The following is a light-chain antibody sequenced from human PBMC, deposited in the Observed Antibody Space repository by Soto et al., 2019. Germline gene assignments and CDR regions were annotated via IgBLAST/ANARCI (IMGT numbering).Light chain of an antibody. CDR2: GAS. CDR1: QSISRY. Sequence: DIQMTQSPSSLSASVGDRVTITCRTSQSISRYLNWYQQKPGRAPKLLIYGASTLESGVPSRFSGSGSGTDFTLTINNLQPEDFASYFCQQSYSTPRTFGQGTKVDIK. J-gene: IGKJ1*01. V-gene: IGKV1-39*01. CDR3: QQSYSTPRT.